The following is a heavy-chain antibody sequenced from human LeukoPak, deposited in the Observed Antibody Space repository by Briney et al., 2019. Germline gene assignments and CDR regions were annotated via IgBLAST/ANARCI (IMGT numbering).Heavy chain of an antibody. J-gene: IGHJ5*02. CDR1: GGTFSSYA. V-gene: IGHV1-69*06. Sequence: SVKVSCKASGGTFSSYAISWVRQAPGQGLEWMGGIIPIFGTANYAQKFQGRVTITADKSTSTAYMELSSLRSEDTAVYYCARGHLGAYCSSTSCYSSYWFDPWGQGTLVTVSS. CDR2: IIPIFGTA. CDR3: ARGHLGAYCSSTSCYSSYWFDP. D-gene: IGHD2-2*01.